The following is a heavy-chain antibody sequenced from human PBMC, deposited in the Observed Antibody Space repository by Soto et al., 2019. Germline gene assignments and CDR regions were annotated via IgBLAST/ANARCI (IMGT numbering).Heavy chain of an antibody. CDR1: GGSVSSSTYY. Sequence: QLQLQESGPGLVKPSETLSLTCIVSGGSVSSSTYYWAWIRQFPGKGLEWIGSIYYSGSTYYNPSLKSRITISIDRSKNQFSLKLTSVTAADTAVYYCAPVGIGTKTVGYWGQGTLVTVSS. J-gene: IGHJ4*02. V-gene: IGHV4-39*01. D-gene: IGHD1-26*01. CDR2: IYYSGST. CDR3: APVGIGTKTVGY.